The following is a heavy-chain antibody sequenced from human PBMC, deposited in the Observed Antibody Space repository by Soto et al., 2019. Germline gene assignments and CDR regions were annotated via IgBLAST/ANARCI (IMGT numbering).Heavy chain of an antibody. D-gene: IGHD2-15*01. J-gene: IGHJ5*02. Sequence: QVQLVQSGAEVKKPGASVKVSCKASGYTFTSYDINWVRQATGQGLEWMGWMNPNSGNTGYAQKFQGRVTMTRNTSISTAYMELSSLRSEDRAVYYCARDYCSGGSCYSGVNWFDPWGQGTLVTVSS. CDR1: GYTFTSYD. V-gene: IGHV1-8*01. CDR3: ARDYCSGGSCYSGVNWFDP. CDR2: MNPNSGNT.